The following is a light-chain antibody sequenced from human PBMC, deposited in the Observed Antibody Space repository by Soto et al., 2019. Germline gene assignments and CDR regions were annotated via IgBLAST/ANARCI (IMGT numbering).Light chain of an antibody. CDR1: QTLSPNY. V-gene: IGKV3-20*01. CDR2: GSS. Sequence: DIVLTQSPGTLSLSPGERAAPSCRASQTLSPNYLAWCQQKPGHPPRLLIYGSSSRATGIPDRFSGSGSGTDFTLTIYRLEPEDFAVYYCQQSGYSPITFGQGTRLEI. CDR3: QQSGYSPIT. J-gene: IGKJ5*01.